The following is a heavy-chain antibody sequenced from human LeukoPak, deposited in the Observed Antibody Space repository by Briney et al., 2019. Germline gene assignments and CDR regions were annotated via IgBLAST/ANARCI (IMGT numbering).Heavy chain of an antibody. D-gene: IGHD3-22*01. Sequence: GASVKVSCKASGYTFTSYGISWVRQAPGQGLEWMGWISAYNGNTNYAQKFQGRVTMTEDTSTDTAYMELSSLRSEDTAVYYCATSLRSMIVVVSHYWGQGTLVTVSS. CDR3: ATSLRSMIVVVSHY. V-gene: IGHV1-18*01. J-gene: IGHJ4*02. CDR1: GYTFTSYG. CDR2: ISAYNGNT.